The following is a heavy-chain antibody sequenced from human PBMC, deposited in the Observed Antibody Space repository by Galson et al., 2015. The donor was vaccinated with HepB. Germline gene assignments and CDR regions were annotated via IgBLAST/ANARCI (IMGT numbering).Heavy chain of an antibody. CDR3: ARDQLYYYDSSGYSNVGCAFDI. CDR1: GFTFSSYA. Sequence: LRLSCAASGFTFSSYAMHWVRPDHGMGLEWVAVISYEGSNKYYADSVKGRFTISRDNSKQTLYLQMNSLRAEDTAVYYCARDQLYYYDSSGYSNVGCAFDIWGHGTMVTVTS. D-gene: IGHD3-22*01. CDR2: ISYEGSNK. V-gene: IGHV3-30-3*01. J-gene: IGHJ3*02.